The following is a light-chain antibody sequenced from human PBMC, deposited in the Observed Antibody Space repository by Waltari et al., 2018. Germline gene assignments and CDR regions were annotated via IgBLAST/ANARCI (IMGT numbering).Light chain of an antibody. CDR3: XXXSNWPLT. J-gene: IGKJ4*01. CDR1: QSVRSY. Sequence: EIVLTQSPATLSLSPGERATLSCRASQSVRSYLAWFQQKRGQAPRLLIYDSSNRATGIPARFSGSGSGTDFTLTISSLEPEXFAVXXXXXXSNWPLTFGGGTKVEIK. V-gene: IGKV3-11*01. CDR2: DSS.